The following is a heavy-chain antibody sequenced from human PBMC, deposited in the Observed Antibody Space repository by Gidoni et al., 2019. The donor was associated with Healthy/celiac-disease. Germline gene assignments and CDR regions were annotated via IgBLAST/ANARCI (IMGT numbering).Heavy chain of an antibody. J-gene: IGHJ4*02. CDR3: GGFMVRGQTANY. CDR1: GGSISSGSYY. Sequence: QVQLQESGPGLVKPSQTLSLTCTVSGGSISSGSYYWSWIRQPDGKGLEWIGRIYTSGSTNYNPSLKSRVTISADTSKNQFSLKLSSVTAADTAVYYCGGFMVRGQTANYWGQGTLVTVSS. CDR2: IYTSGST. D-gene: IGHD3-10*01. V-gene: IGHV4-61*02.